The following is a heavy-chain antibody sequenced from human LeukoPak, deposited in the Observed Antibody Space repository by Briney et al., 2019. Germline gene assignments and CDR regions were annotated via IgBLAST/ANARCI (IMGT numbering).Heavy chain of an antibody. D-gene: IGHD1-1*01. V-gene: IGHV4-59*01. CDR3: ARDNWNDWYFDL. J-gene: IGHJ2*01. CDR2: IYYSGST. Sequence: GSLRLSCLTSGFTLSTNAMSWVRQPPGKGLEWIGYIYYSGSTNYNPSLKSRVTISVDTSKNQFSLKLSSVTAADTAVYYCARDNWNDWYFDLWGRGTLVTVSS. CDR1: GFTLSTNA.